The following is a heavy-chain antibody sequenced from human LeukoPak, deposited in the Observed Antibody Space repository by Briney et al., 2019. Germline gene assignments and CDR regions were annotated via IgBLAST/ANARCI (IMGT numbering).Heavy chain of an antibody. CDR1: GYTFTDYS. V-gene: IGHV1-2*02. D-gene: IGHD6-19*01. CDR2: INPNSGGT. CDR3: ARAQQWLVPHAFDI. Sequence: ASVKVSCKASGYTFTDYSMHWVRQAPGQGLEWMGWINPNSGGTNYAQKFQGRVTMTRDTSISTAYMELSRLRSDDTAAYYCARAQQWLVPHAFDIWGQGTMVTVSS. J-gene: IGHJ3*02.